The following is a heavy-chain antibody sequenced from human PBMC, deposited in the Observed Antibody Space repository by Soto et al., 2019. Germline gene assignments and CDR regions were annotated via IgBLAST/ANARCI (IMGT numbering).Heavy chain of an antibody. D-gene: IGHD3-22*01. CDR1: GYTLTELS. CDR3: ATGQGRDYDSSGYFY. Sequence: ASVKVSCKVSGYTLTELSMHWVLQAPGKGLEWMGGFDPEDGETIYAQKFQGRVTMTEDTSTDTAYMELSSLRSEDTAVYYCATGQGRDYDSSGYFYWGQGTLVTVSS. CDR2: FDPEDGET. J-gene: IGHJ4*02. V-gene: IGHV1-24*01.